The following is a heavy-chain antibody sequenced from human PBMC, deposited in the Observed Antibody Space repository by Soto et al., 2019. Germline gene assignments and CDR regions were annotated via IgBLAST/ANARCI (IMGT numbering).Heavy chain of an antibody. CDR3: ARGLTLGVVPAETHNWFDP. Sequence: GGSLRLSCAASGFTFSSYSMNWVRQAPGKGLEWVSSISSSSSYIYYADSVKGRFTISRDNAKNSLYLQMNSLRAEDTAVYYCARGLTLGVVPAETHNWFDPWGQGTLVTVSS. CDR2: ISSSSSYI. D-gene: IGHD2-2*01. V-gene: IGHV3-21*01. J-gene: IGHJ5*02. CDR1: GFTFSSYS.